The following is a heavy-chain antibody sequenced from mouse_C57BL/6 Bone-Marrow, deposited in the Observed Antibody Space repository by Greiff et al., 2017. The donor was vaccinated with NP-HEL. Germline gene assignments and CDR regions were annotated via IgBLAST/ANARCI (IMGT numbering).Heavy chain of an antibody. J-gene: IGHJ4*01. V-gene: IGHV1-55*01. CDR3: AREGGIVTYYAMDY. D-gene: IGHD2-5*01. CDR1: GYTFTSYW. Sequence: QVQLQQPGAELVKPGASVKMSCKASGYTFTSYWITWVKQRPGQGLAWIGDIYPGSGSTNYNEKFKSKATLTVDTSSSTAYMQLRSLTSEDSAVYYCAREGGIVTYYAMDYWGQGTSVTVSS. CDR2: IYPGSGST.